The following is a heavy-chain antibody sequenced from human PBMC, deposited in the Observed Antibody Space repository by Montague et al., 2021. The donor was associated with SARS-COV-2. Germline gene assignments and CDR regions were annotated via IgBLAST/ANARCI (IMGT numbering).Heavy chain of an antibody. CDR3: ARGADYDFWSGYLRYKWFDP. CDR1: GGSLSGYY. Sequence: SETLSLTCAVYGGSLSGYYWAWIRQTPGKGLEWIGETNHSGNTNYNPSRRSRLTISVDTSKKQFSLKLSSVTTADTAVYYCARGADYDFWSGYLRYKWFDPWGLGTPVTVSS. V-gene: IGHV4-34*01. CDR2: TNHSGNT. J-gene: IGHJ5*02. D-gene: IGHD3-3*01.